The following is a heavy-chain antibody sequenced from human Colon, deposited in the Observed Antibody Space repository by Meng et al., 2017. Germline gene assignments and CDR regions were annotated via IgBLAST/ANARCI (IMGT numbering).Heavy chain of an antibody. Sequence: SETLSLTCTVSGGSISSYYWSWIRQPPGKGLEWIGYIYHSATTNYNPSLKSQVTISVDSSNNQFSLKLSSVTAADTAVYYCARDNDGWSPFDYWGQGTLVTVSS. D-gene: IGHD6-19*01. J-gene: IGHJ4*02. V-gene: IGHV4-59*01. CDR1: GGSISSYY. CDR2: IYHSATT. CDR3: ARDNDGWSPFDY.